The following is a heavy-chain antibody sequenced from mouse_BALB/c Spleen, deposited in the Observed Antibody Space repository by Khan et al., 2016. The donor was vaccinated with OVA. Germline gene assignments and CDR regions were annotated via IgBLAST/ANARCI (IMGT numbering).Heavy chain of an antibody. Sequence: EVQLQESGGDLVKPGGSLKLSCAASGFTFSTYGMSWVRQTPDKRLEWVGIVCTGGSYTYYPDSVKGRFTISRDNAKNTLYLQMSSLKSEDSAMFYCTRLAYYYDSKGFAYWGQGTLVTVSS. V-gene: IGHV5-6*01. CDR2: VCTGGSYT. CDR3: TRLAYYYDSKGFAY. D-gene: IGHD1-1*01. J-gene: IGHJ3*01. CDR1: GFTFSTYG.